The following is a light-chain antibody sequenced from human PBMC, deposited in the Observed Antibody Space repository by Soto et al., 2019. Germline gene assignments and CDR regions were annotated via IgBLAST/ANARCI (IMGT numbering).Light chain of an antibody. CDR1: SSDIGAYNY. CDR2: EVS. J-gene: IGLJ1*01. V-gene: IGLV2-14*01. CDR3: TSYTTSSTLSYV. Sequence: QSALTQPASVSGSPGQSITISCTGTSSDIGAYNYVSWYQQHPGRAPKLMVYEVSDRPSGVSNRFSGSKSGNSASLTISGLQAEDEAEYYCTSYTTSSTLSYVFGTGTKLTVL.